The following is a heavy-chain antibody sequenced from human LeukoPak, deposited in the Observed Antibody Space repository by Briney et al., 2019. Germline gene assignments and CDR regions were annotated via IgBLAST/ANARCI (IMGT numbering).Heavy chain of an antibody. V-gene: IGHV3-21*01. Sequence: GGSLRLSCAASGFTFNSYSMNWVRQTPGKGLEWVSSISSSSGYINYADSVKGRFTVSRDNAKNSLYLQMNSLRAEDTAVYYCARDNRYYYDSSGYPDYWGQGTLVTVSS. D-gene: IGHD3-22*01. CDR3: ARDNRYYYDSSGYPDY. J-gene: IGHJ4*02. CDR2: ISSSSGYI. CDR1: GFTFNSYS.